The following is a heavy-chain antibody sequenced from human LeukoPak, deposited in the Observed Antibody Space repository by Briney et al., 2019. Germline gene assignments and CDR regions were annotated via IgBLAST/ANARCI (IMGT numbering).Heavy chain of an antibody. D-gene: IGHD6-13*01. Sequence: SETLSLTCTVSGGSISSSSYYWGWIRQPPGKGLEWIGSIYYSGSTYFNPSLKSRVTISVDTSKNQFSLKLSSVTAADTAVYYCARKSSWFDPWGQGTLVTVSS. CDR3: ARKSSWFDP. CDR1: GGSISSSSYY. CDR2: IYYSGST. J-gene: IGHJ5*02. V-gene: IGHV4-39*01.